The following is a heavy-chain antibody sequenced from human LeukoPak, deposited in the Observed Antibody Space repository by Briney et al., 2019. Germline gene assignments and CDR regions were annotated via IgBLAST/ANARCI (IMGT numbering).Heavy chain of an antibody. D-gene: IGHD2-2*01. CDR1: GFAFGSYS. J-gene: IGHJ4*02. CDR3: AKHQYPADW. V-gene: IGHV3-23*01. CDR2: ISGSGGST. Sequence: PGGSLRLSCAASGFAFGSYSISWVRQAPGKGLEWVSAISGSGGSTYYADSVKGRFTISRDNSKNTLYLQMNSLRAEDTAVYYCAKHQYPADWWGQGTLVTVSS.